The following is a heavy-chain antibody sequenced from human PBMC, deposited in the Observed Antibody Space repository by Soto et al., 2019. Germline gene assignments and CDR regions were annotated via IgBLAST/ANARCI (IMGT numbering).Heavy chain of an antibody. J-gene: IGHJ6*02. CDR1: GFTFSSYW. V-gene: IGHV3-74*01. CDR3: AREYYDFWSGPYGMDV. Sequence: GGSLRLSCAASGFTFSSYWMHWVRQAPGKGLVRVSRINRDGSSTSYADSVKGRFTISRDNAKNTLYLQMNSLRAEDTAVYYCAREYYDFWSGPYGMDVWGQGTTVTVSS. D-gene: IGHD3-3*01. CDR2: INRDGSST.